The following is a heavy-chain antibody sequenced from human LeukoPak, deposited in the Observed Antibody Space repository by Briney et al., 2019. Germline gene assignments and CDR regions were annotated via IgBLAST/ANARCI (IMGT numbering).Heavy chain of an antibody. J-gene: IGHJ4*02. Sequence: PSETLSLTCTVSGGSIGSYYWSWIRQPPGKGLEWIGYIYYSGSTNYNPSLKSRVTISVDTSKNQFSLKLSSVTAADTAVYYCARGQQDSISGFDYWGQGTLVTVSS. CDR3: ARGQQDSISGFDY. V-gene: IGHV4-59*01. CDR2: IYYSGST. D-gene: IGHD3-22*01. CDR1: GGSIGSYY.